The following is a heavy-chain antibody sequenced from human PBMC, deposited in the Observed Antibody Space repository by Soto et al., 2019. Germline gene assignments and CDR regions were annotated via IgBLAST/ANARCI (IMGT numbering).Heavy chain of an antibody. Sequence: TSETLSLTCIVSGESISTSSYYWGWMRQPPGKRLEWIGSIYYSGRTYYNPSFKSRVTISIDTSKNQFSLKLSSVTATDTAVYYCARQRTTVVTQAYIDHWGQGALVTVPS. J-gene: IGHJ4*02. CDR2: IYYSGRT. D-gene: IGHD2-21*02. V-gene: IGHV4-39*01. CDR3: ARQRTTVVTQAYIDH. CDR1: GESISTSSYY.